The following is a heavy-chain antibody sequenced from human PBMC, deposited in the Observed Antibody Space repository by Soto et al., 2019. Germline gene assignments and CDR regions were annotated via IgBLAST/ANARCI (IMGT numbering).Heavy chain of an antibody. V-gene: IGHV1-2*02. CDR2: INPNSGGT. CDR1: GYTFTGYY. Sequence: GASVQVSCKASGYTFTGYYMHWVRQALGQGLEWMGWINPNSGGTNYAQKFQGRVTMTRDTSISTAYMELSRLRSDDTAVYYCARDSSGWYLFYWFDPWGQGTLVTVSS. J-gene: IGHJ5*02. D-gene: IGHD6-19*01. CDR3: ARDSSGWYLFYWFDP.